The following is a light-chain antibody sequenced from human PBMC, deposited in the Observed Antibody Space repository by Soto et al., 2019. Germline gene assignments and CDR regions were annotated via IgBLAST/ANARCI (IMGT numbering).Light chain of an antibody. CDR1: QSVGSN. CDR3: QQRSKWPVT. CDR2: DAS. Sequence: EIVLTQSPDTLSLSPGERAVFSCRASQSVGSNLAWYQHKPGQAPRLLIYDASKRATGIPARFNGSGSGTDFTLTISSLEPEDFAVYFCQQRSKWPVTFGPGTTVDIK. V-gene: IGKV3-11*01. J-gene: IGKJ3*01.